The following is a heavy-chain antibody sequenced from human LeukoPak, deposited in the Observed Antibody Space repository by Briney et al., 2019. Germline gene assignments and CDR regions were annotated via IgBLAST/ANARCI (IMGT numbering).Heavy chain of an antibody. CDR3: ARAGSGSGWYFDY. D-gene: IGHD6-19*01. CDR2: ISGYNGNT. J-gene: IGHJ4*02. V-gene: IGHV1-18*01. Sequence: ASVKVSCKASGYSFTSYGITWVRQAPGQGLEWMGWISGYNGNTDYVQKFQGRVILTTDTSTSTAYMELRSLRFNDTAVYYCARAGSGSGWYFDYWGQGTLVTVSS. CDR1: GYSFTSYG.